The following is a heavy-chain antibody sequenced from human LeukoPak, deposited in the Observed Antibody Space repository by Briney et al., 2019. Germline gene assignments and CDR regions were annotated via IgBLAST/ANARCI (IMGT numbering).Heavy chain of an antibody. CDR1: GFTFSSYA. D-gene: IGHD6-6*01. J-gene: IGHJ4*02. V-gene: IGHV3-23*01. Sequence: GGSLRLSCAASGFTFSSYALRWVRQAPGKGLEWVSAISGSGGITYYADSVKGRFTISRDNSKNTLYLQMNSLRAEDTAVYYCARDDYSSSSDDYSGYWGQGTLVTVSS. CDR3: ARDDYSSSSDDYSGY. CDR2: ISGSGGIT.